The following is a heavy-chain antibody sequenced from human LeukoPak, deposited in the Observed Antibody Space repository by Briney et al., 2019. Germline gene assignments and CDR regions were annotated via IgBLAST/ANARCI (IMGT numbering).Heavy chain of an antibody. J-gene: IGHJ4*02. D-gene: IGHD3-10*01. Sequence: GASVKVSCKASGYTFTSYAMHWVRQAPGQRLEWMGWINAGNGNTKYSQKFQGRVTITRDTSASTAYMELSSLRSEDTAVYYCARDRDYYGSGSYYFFGYWGQGTLVTVSS. V-gene: IGHV1-3*01. CDR2: INAGNGNT. CDR1: GYTFTSYA. CDR3: ARDRDYYGSGSYYFFGY.